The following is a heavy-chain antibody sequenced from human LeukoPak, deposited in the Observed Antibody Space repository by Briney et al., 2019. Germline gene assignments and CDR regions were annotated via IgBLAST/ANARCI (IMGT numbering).Heavy chain of an antibody. CDR2: IYYSGST. D-gene: IGHD3-22*01. CDR3: ARVTRTYYDSSGYIGY. Sequence: SSETLSLTCTVSGGSISSYYWSWIRQPPGKGLEWIGYIYYSGSTNYNPSLKSRVTISVDTSKNQFSLKLSSVTAADTAVYYCARVTRTYYDSSGYIGYWGQGTLVTVSS. CDR1: GGSISSYY. J-gene: IGHJ4*02. V-gene: IGHV4-59*01.